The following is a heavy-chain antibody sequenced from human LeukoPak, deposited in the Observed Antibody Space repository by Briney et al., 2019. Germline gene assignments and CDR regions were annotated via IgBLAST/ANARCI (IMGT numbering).Heavy chain of an antibody. Sequence: GGSLRLSCAASGFTFTNYAMIWVRQAPGRGLEWVSAIRSGGDGTLYADSVKGRFTISRDNSKNTLFLQMNNMRAEDMAVYYCARDPNGDYVGAFEMWGPGTKVTVS. D-gene: IGHD4-17*01. J-gene: IGHJ3*02. CDR1: GFTFTNYA. CDR3: ARDPNGDYVGAFEM. CDR2: IRSGGDGT. V-gene: IGHV3-23*01.